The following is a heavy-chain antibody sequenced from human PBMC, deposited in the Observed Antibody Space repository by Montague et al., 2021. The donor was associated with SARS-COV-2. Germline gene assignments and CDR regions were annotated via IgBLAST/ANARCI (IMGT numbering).Heavy chain of an antibody. Sequence: SLRLSCAAAGFTFSRYSMNWVRQAPGKGLEWISYISMSETRTQYADSVKGRFTNSRDNARNSLYLQMRSLTGGDTAVYYCARVASEHTAMAPDYWGQGTLVTVSS. CDR3: ARVASEHTAMAPDY. CDR2: ISMSETRT. V-gene: IGHV3-48*04. CDR1: GFTFSRYS. J-gene: IGHJ4*02. D-gene: IGHD5-18*01.